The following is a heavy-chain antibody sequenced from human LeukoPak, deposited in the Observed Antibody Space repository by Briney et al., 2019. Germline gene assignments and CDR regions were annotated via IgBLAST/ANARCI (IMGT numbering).Heavy chain of an antibody. CDR2: IRYDGSNK. CDR3: AKDRNYYGSGSYLDY. J-gene: IGHJ4*02. D-gene: IGHD3-10*01. CDR1: GFTFSSYG. V-gene: IGHV3-30*02. Sequence: PGGSLRLSCAASGFTFSSYGMHWLRQAPGKGLKWVAFIRYDGSNKYYADSVKGRFTISRDNSKNTLYLQMNSLRAEDTAVYYCAKDRNYYGSGSYLDYWGQGTLVTVSS.